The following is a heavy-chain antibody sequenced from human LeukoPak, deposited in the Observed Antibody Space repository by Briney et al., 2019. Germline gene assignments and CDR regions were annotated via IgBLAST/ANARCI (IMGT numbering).Heavy chain of an antibody. CDR3: ARDPSSGSYYVGFFYYYYMDV. CDR2: ISSSSSYI. Sequence: PGGSLRLSCAASGFTFSSYSMNWVRQAPGKGLEWVSSISSSSSYIYYADSVKGRFTISRDNAKNSPYLQMNSLRAEDTAVYYCARDPSSGSYYVGFFYYYYMDVWGKGTTVTVSS. J-gene: IGHJ6*03. D-gene: IGHD1-26*01. CDR1: GFTFSSYS. V-gene: IGHV3-21*01.